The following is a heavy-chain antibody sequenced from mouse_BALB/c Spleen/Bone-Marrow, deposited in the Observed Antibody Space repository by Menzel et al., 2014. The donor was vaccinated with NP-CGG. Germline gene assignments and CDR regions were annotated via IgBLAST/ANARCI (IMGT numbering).Heavy chain of an antibody. V-gene: IGHV1-7*01. CDR3: ARGNHLYAMDY. CDR2: INPSTGYT. CDR1: GYTFTSYW. J-gene: IGHJ4*01. Sequence: QVQLQQPGAELAKPGASVKMSCKASGYTFTSYWMHWVKQRPGQGLEWIGYINPSTGYTDYNQKFNDKATLTADKSSSTACMQLSSLTSKDSAVDYCARGNHLYAMDYRGQGTSVTVSS. D-gene: IGHD2-1*01.